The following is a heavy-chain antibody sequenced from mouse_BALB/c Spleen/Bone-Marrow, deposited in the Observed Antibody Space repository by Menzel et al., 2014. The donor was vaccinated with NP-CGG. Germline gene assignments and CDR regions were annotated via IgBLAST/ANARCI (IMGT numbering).Heavy chain of an antibody. D-gene: IGHD2-14*01. Sequence: VQLQQSGAELVKPGASVKLSCKASGYTFTSYYMYWVKQRPGQGHEWIGEINPSDGGTNFNEKFKSKATLTVDKSSSTAYMQLSSLTSEDSAVYYCTRGGAYYRYTSFAYWGQGTLVTVSA. J-gene: IGHJ3*01. CDR2: INPSDGGT. V-gene: IGHV1S81*02. CDR3: TRGGAYYRYTSFAY. CDR1: GYTFTSYY.